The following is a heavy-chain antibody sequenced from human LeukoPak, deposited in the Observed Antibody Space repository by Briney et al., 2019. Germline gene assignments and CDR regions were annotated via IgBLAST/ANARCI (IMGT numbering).Heavy chain of an antibody. V-gene: IGHV3-23*01. D-gene: IGHD3-16*02. Sequence: GGSLRLSCVPSGFTFSDYAMRWVRQARGEGREWVSGISDSGGSTYYGDSVKGRCTISRDNSKNTVSRQMNNLRAEDTAVYFCARHDSFIPYWGQGTLVTVTS. CDR1: GFTFSDYA. J-gene: IGHJ4*02. CDR3: ARHDSFIPY. CDR2: ISDSGGST.